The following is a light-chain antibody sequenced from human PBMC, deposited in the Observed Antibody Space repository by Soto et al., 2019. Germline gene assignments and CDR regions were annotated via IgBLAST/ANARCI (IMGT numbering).Light chain of an antibody. CDR2: GPS. V-gene: IGKV3-20*01. CDR3: RQYGSSPPPWT. J-gene: IGKJ1*01. Sequence: EIVLTQSPGTLSLSPGERATLSCRASQSVSSSYLCWYQQKRGEARRLLIYGPSSSAAGNTDRFSSSGSGKDFTLTISRLEPEDFAVDYCRQYGSSPPPWTFGQGTKVEIK. CDR1: QSVSSSY.